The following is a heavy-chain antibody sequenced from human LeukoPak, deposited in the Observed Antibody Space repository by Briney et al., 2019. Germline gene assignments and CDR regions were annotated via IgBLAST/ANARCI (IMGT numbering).Heavy chain of an antibody. CDR2: INPNSGGT. CDR3: ARDLGIAAPGDAFDI. Sequence: GASVKVSCKASGYTFTGYYMFWVRQAPGQGLEWMGWINPNSGGTNYAQKFQGRVTMTSDTSISTAYMELSRLRLDDTAVYYCARDLGIAAPGDAFDIWGQGTMVTVSS. D-gene: IGHD6-13*01. CDR1: GYTFTGYY. J-gene: IGHJ3*02. V-gene: IGHV1-2*02.